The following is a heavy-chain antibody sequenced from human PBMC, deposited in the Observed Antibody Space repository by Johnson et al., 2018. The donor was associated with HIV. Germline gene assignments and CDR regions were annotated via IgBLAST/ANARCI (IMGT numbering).Heavy chain of an antibody. J-gene: IGHJ3*02. CDR2: IKSKTDGGTT. Sequence: VQLVESGGGVIQPGGSLRLSCAASGFTVSSNYMSWVRQAPGKGLEWVGRIKSKTDGGTTDYAAPVKGRFTISRDDSKNTLYLQMNSLKTEDTAVYYCTTDQGYYGDAFDIWGQGTMVTVSS. D-gene: IGHD3-10*01. CDR1: GFTVSSNY. CDR3: TTDQGYYGDAFDI. V-gene: IGHV3-15*01.